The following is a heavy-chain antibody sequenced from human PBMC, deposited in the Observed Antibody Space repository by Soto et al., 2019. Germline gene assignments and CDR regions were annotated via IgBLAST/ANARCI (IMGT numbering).Heavy chain of an antibody. D-gene: IGHD5-18*01. V-gene: IGHV4-39*01. Sequence: QLQLQESGPGLVKPSETLSLTCTVSGGSISSSSYYWGWIRQPPGKGLEWIGSIYYSGSTYYNPSLKSRVTISVDTPKNQFSLKLSSVTAADTAVYYCARRGKRADTAMVKGYYYYGMDVWGQGTTVTVSS. CDR3: ARRGKRADTAMVKGYYYYGMDV. CDR1: GGSISSSSYY. CDR2: IYYSGST. J-gene: IGHJ6*02.